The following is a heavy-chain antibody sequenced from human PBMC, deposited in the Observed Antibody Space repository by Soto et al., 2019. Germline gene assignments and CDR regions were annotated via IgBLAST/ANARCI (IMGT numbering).Heavy chain of an antibody. Sequence: PGGSLRLSCAVSGFSFGTYWMSWVRQAPGKGLEWLASIKEDGSERYYLDSVKGRFTISRDNAKDSLSLQMNSLRGEDTAFYYCARDVGPVTIFGEALSGYFDFWGQGTLVTVLL. CDR3: ARDVGPVTIFGEALSGYFDF. CDR1: GFSFGTYW. D-gene: IGHD3-3*01. CDR2: IKEDGSER. J-gene: IGHJ4*02. V-gene: IGHV3-7*03.